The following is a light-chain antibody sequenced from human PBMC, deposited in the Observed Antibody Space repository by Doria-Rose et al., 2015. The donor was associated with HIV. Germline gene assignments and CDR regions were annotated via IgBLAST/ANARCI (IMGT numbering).Light chain of an antibody. V-gene: IGKV1-39*01. Sequence: MTQSPSSLSASVGDRVTITCRASQSTGSFLNWYQQKPGKAPKLLIYAASSLQNEVPSRFSGGGSGTDFTLTISSLQPEDFATYFCQQSYSTPLTFGGGTKVEIK. CDR2: AAS. CDR3: QQSYSTPLT. J-gene: IGKJ4*01. CDR1: QSTGSF.